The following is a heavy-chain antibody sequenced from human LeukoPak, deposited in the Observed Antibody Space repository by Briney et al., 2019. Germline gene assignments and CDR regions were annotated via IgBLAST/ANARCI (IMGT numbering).Heavy chain of an antibody. J-gene: IGHJ4*02. CDR3: ARSPRNYDFWSGYFDY. Sequence: PGGSLRLSCAASGFTFSSYAMHWVRQAPGKGLEWVAVISYDGSSKYYADSVKGRFTISRDNSKNTLYLQMNSLRAEDTAVYYCARSPRNYDFWSGYFDYWGQGTLVTVSS. V-gene: IGHV3-30-3*01. CDR2: ISYDGSSK. CDR1: GFTFSSYA. D-gene: IGHD3-3*01.